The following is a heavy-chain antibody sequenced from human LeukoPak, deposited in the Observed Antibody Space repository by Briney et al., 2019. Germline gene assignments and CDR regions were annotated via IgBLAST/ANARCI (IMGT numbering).Heavy chain of an antibody. CDR1: GFTFSSYG. D-gene: IGHD6-13*01. CDR3: AKTDSSSWYYYYYGMDV. Sequence: GRSLRLSCAASGFTFSSYGMHWVRQAPGKGLEWVAVISYDGSNKYYADSVKGRFTISRDDSKNTLYLQMNSLRAEDTAVYYCAKTDSSSWYYYYYGMDVWGQGTTVTVSS. CDR2: ISYDGSNK. J-gene: IGHJ6*02. V-gene: IGHV3-30*18.